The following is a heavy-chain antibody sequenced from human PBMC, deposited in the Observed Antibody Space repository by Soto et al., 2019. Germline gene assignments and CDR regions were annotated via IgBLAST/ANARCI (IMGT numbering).Heavy chain of an antibody. CDR2: IWYDGSNK. J-gene: IGHJ5*02. Sequence: GSLRLSCAASGXTFSSYGMHWVRQAPGKGLEWVAVIWYDGSNKYYADSVKGRFTISRDNSKNTLYLQMNSLRDEDTAVYYCARSILPRIAAAGWEFDPWGQGTLGTVSS. CDR3: ARSILPRIAAAGWEFDP. CDR1: GXTFSSYG. V-gene: IGHV3-33*01. D-gene: IGHD6-13*01.